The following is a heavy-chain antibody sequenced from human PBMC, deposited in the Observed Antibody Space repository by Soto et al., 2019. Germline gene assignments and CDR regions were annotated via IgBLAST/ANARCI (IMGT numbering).Heavy chain of an antibody. CDR2: ISFDGNSL. CDR1: QFSFRSYA. D-gene: IGHD3-9*01. V-gene: IGHV3-30-3*01. Sequence: GGSLRLSCAASQFSFRSYAMHWIRQSPGKGLEWVAVISFDGNSLHYADSVRDRFTISRDNSKNTLYLQMNNLRPEDTAVYYCARTFDTITYYFDYWGQGTVVTVSS. CDR3: ARTFDTITYYFDY. J-gene: IGHJ4*02.